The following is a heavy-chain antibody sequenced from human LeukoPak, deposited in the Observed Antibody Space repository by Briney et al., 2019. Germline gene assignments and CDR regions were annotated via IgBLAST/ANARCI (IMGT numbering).Heavy chain of an antibody. D-gene: IGHD2-21*02. CDR3: ARDLLGDGWFDP. CDR2: IKQDGSVK. V-gene: IGHV3-7*01. CDR1: GFTLSRHW. J-gene: IGHJ5*02. Sequence: GGSLRLSCAASGFTLSRHWMSWVRQAPGKGLEWVANIKQDGSVKYYVDSVKGRFTISRDNAKNSLYLQMNSLRAEDTAVYYCARDLLGDGWFDPWGQGTLVTVSS.